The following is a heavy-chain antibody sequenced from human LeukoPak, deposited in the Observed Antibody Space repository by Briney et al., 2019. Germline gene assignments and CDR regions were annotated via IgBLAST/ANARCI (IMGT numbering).Heavy chain of an antibody. J-gene: IGHJ5*02. D-gene: IGHD2-21*02. CDR1: GGSLSRYY. Sequence: SETLSLTCAVSGGSLSRYYWSWIRQPPGKGLEWIGEVNHSGSTNYNPSLKSRVTISVDTSKNQFSLKLSSVTAADTAVYYCATNPAGFYSSGDCYGEAPWGQGTLVTVSS. CDR3: ATNPAGFYSSGDCYGEAP. CDR2: VNHSGST. V-gene: IGHV4-34*01.